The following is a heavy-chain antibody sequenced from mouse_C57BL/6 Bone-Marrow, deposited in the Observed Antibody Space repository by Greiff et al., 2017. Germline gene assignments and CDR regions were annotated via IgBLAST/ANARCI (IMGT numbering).Heavy chain of an antibody. Sequence: EVQLMESEGGLVQPGSSMKLSCTASGFTFSDYYMAWVRQVPEKGLEWVANINYDGSSTYYLDSLKSRFIISRDNAKNILYLQMSSLKSEDTATYYCARERREPTVVATDLYFDVWGTGTTVTVSS. CDR2: INYDGSST. CDR1: GFTFSDYY. V-gene: IGHV5-16*01. CDR3: ARERREPTVVATDLYFDV. J-gene: IGHJ1*03. D-gene: IGHD1-1*01.